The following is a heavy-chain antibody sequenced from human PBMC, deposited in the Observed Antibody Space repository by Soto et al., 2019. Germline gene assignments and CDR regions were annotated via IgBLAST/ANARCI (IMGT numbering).Heavy chain of an antibody. Sequence: SETLSLTCSVSGGSASSDGSYWAWIRQHPGEGLEWIGHIYHSGTTYYSPSLQSRLIISVDTSKNQFSLKLSSVTAADTAVYYCARQIQPTYYFDYWGQGTLVTVSS. CDR2: IYHSGTT. J-gene: IGHJ4*02. CDR1: GGSASSDGSY. CDR3: ARQIQPTYYFDY. D-gene: IGHD2-2*01. V-gene: IGHV4-39*01.